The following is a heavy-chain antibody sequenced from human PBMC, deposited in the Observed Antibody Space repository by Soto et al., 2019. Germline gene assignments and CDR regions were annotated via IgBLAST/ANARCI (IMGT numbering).Heavy chain of an antibody. J-gene: IGHJ6*02. CDR1: GFTFTSSA. CDR3: AAGGYSSGWDYYYYGMDV. Sequence: QMQLVQSGPEVKKPGTSVKVSCKASGFTFTSSAVQWVRQARGQRLEWIGWIVVGSGNTNYAQKFQERVTITRDMSTSTAYMELSSLRSEDTAGYYCAAGGYSSGWDYYYYGMDVWGQGTTVTVSS. V-gene: IGHV1-58*01. D-gene: IGHD6-19*01. CDR2: IVVGSGNT.